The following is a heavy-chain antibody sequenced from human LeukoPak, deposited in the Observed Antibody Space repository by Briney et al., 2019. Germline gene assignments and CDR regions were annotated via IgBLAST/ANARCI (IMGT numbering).Heavy chain of an antibody. Sequence: GGSLRLSCAASGFTFSSYWMSWVRQAPGKGLEGVANIKQDGSEKYYVDSVKGRFTISRDNAKNSLYLQMNSLRAEDTAVYYCAGDAQWGYLDWRWFSGRVDWFDPWGQGTLVTVSS. D-gene: IGHD3-9*01. CDR3: AGDAQWGYLDWRWFSGRVDWFDP. CDR1: GFTFSSYW. V-gene: IGHV3-7*01. CDR2: IKQDGSEK. J-gene: IGHJ5*02.